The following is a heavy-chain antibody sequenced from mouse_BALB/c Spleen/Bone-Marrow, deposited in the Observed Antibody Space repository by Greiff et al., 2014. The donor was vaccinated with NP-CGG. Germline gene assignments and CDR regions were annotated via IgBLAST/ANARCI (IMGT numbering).Heavy chain of an antibody. J-gene: IGHJ4*01. Sequence: VKLMESGPELVKPGASVKISCTGSGYAFSSSWMNWVKQRPGQGLEWIGRIYPGDGGTNSNGRFKGKATLTADRSSNTAYMQLSSLTSVDSAVYFCARSAYYGSSYGAMDYWGQGTSVTVSS. CDR1: GYAFSSSW. D-gene: IGHD1-1*01. V-gene: IGHV1-82*01. CDR3: ARSAYYGSSYGAMDY. CDR2: IYPGDGGT.